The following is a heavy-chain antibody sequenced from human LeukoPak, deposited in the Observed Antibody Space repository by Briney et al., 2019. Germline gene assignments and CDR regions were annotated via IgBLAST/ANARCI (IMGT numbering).Heavy chain of an antibody. CDR1: GGSFSGYY. J-gene: IGHJ4*02. D-gene: IGHD5-12*01. CDR3: ARDIVATSRGFDY. Sequence: SETLSLTCAVYGGSFSGYYWTWIRQSPGKGLEWIGEINPSGSTYYTPSLKSRVTISVDTSKNQFSLKLSSVTAADTAVYYCARDIVATSRGFDYWGQGTLVTVSS. CDR2: INPSGST. V-gene: IGHV4-34*01.